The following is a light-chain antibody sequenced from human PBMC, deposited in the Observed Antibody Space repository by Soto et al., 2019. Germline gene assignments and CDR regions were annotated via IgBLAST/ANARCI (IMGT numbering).Light chain of an antibody. V-gene: IGKV1-5*03. CDR3: QQYRDNWT. CDR2: EAS. Sequence: DIQMTQSPSTLSASVGDRVTITCRASQSISSWLAWYQQKPGTAPKLLSYEASTLQSGVPSRFSGSGSGTEFTLTISSLQPDDSATYYCQQYRDNWTFGQGTKVEIK. J-gene: IGKJ1*01. CDR1: QSISSW.